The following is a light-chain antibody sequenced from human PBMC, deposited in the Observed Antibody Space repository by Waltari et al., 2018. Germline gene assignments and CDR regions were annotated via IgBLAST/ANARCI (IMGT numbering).Light chain of an antibody. J-gene: IGLJ2*01. CDR2: KDS. CDR3: QSADSSGKI. Sequence: SYDLTQPPSVSVSSGQTARITCSGDALPKQYTYWYQQKPGQAPVAVIYKDSERPSGTPERFSVSSSGTTVTLTISGVQAEDEADYYCQSADSSGKIFGGGTKLTVL. V-gene: IGLV3-25*03. CDR1: ALPKQY.